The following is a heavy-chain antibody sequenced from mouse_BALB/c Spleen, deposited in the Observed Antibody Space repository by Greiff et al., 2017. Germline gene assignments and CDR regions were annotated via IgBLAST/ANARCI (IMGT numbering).Heavy chain of an antibody. V-gene: IGHV5-6*01. J-gene: IGHJ3*01. CDR2: ISSGGSYT. CDR1: GFTFSSYG. D-gene: IGHD2-4*01. Sequence: EVQLQESGGDLVKPGGSLKLSCAASGFTFSSYGMSWVRQTPDKRLEWVATISSGGSYTYYPDSVKGRFTISRDNAKNTLYLQMSSLKSEDTAMYYCARPLYDYDAAWFAYWGQGTLVTVSA. CDR3: ARPLYDYDAAWFAY.